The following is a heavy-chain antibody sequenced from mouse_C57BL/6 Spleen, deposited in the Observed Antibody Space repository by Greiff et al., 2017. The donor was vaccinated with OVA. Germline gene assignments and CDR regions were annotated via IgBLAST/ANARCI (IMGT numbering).Heavy chain of an antibody. J-gene: IGHJ3*01. CDR2: IDPETGGT. Sequence: VQLQQSGAELVRPGASVTLSCKASGYTFTDYEMHWVKQTPVHGLEWIGAIDPETGGTAYNQKFKGKAILTADKSSSTAYMELRSLTSEDSAVYYCTRPVTRAWFAYWGQGTLVTVSA. D-gene: IGHD2-12*01. CDR1: GYTFTDYE. CDR3: TRPVTRAWFAY. V-gene: IGHV1-15*01.